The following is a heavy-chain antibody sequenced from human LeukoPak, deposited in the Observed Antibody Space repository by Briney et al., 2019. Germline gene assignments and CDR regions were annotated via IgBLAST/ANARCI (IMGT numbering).Heavy chain of an antibody. J-gene: IGHJ6*02. Sequence: SETLYLTCTVSGDSIKNFHWSWVRQPPGKGLEWIGIVHHSGTTNSHPSLKSRVSMSVGTSKNQISLRPCSVTAAETAVYYCARHRYRYGPREAWAWGPKKYYHYYGMDVWGQGTTVTVSS. V-gene: IGHV4-59*08. CDR1: GDSIKNFH. CDR2: VHHSGTT. D-gene: IGHD5-18*01. CDR3: ARHRYRYGPREAWAWGPKKYYHYYGMDV.